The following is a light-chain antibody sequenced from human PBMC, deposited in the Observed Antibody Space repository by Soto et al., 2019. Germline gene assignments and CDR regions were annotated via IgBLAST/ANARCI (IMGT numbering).Light chain of an antibody. V-gene: IGKV3-11*01. Sequence: IVLTQSPATLSLSPGERATLSCRASENVAIYLAWYQQKPGQAPRLLIYDTSNRATGIPARFSGSGSGADFTLTISSLEPEDFAVYYCQQRFNWPPTFDQGTRLEI. CDR3: QQRFNWPPT. CDR2: DTS. CDR1: ENVAIY. J-gene: IGKJ5*01.